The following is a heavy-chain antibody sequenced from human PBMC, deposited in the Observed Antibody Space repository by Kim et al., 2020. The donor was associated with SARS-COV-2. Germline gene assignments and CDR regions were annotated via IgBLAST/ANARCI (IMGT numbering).Heavy chain of an antibody. D-gene: IGHD5-18*01. Sequence: SVKVSCKASGGTFSSYTISWVRQAPGQGLEWMGRIIPILGIANYAQKFQGRVTITADKSTSTAYMELSSLRSEDTAVYYCAREWGSSGYGYRSDWGQGTLVTVS. CDR1: GGTFSSYT. CDR3: AREWGSSGYGYRSD. CDR2: IIPILGIA. J-gene: IGHJ4*02. V-gene: IGHV1-69*04.